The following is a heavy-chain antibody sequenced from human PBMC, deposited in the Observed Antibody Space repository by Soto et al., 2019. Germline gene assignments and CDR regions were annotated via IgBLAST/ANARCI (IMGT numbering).Heavy chain of an antibody. CDR1: GDSVSSNTAA. J-gene: IGHJ4*01. CDR2: TYYRSKWYY. Sequence: SQTLSLTCAISGDSVSSNTAAWNWIRSSPSRGLEWLGRTYYRSKWYYEYAVSVRGRITINPDTSKNQYSPQLNSVTPEDTAVYFCARGEQYSGRIFDYWGQGTLVTVS. D-gene: IGHD1-26*01. CDR3: ARGEQYSGRIFDY. V-gene: IGHV6-1*01.